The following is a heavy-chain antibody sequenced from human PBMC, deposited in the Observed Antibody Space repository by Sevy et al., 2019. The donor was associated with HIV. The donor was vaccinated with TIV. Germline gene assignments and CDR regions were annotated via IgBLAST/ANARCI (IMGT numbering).Heavy chain of an antibody. D-gene: IGHD2-2*01. Sequence: SETLSLTCTVSGDSINTYYWSWIRQPPGKGLEWIGYVSTSGSTNYNPSLKSRGTISLDTSRNQVSLKETSVTAADADVYYCARLRWDLVVVPGATPGCYFDQWGQGTLVTVSS. J-gene: IGHJ4*02. CDR3: ARLRWDLVVVPGATPGCYFDQ. CDR1: GDSINTYY. V-gene: IGHV4-4*08. CDR2: VSTSGST.